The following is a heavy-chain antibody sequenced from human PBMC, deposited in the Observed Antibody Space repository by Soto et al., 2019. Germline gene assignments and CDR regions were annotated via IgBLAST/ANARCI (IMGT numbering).Heavy chain of an antibody. CDR3: ARDWRILGVRFDP. Sequence: ASVKVSCKASGGTFSSYTISWVRQAPGQGLEWMGRIIPILGIANYAQKFQGRVTITADKSTSTAYMELSSLRSEDTAVYYCARDWRILGVRFDPWGQGTLVTVSS. CDR1: GGTFSSYT. J-gene: IGHJ5*02. CDR2: IIPILGIA. V-gene: IGHV1-69*04.